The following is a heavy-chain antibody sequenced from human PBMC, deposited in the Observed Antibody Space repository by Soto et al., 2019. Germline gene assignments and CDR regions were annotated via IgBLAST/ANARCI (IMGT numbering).Heavy chain of an antibody. D-gene: IGHD5-12*01. J-gene: IGHJ4*02. CDR3: AREGNLGRWLQPLDF. CDR1: GYTFTNYA. V-gene: IGHV1-3*01. Sequence: GASVKVSCKASGYTFTNYAIHWVRQAPGQRLEWMGWINAGNDNTKYSQKFQGRVSMSVDTSKNQFSLRLISVTAADTAKYFCAREGNLGRWLQPLDFWGQGTLVTVSS. CDR2: INAGNDNT.